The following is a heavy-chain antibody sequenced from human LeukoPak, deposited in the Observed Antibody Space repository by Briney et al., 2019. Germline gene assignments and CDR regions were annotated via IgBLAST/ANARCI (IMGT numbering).Heavy chain of an antibody. CDR2: VYYSGGT. D-gene: IGHD6-13*01. J-gene: IGHJ4*02. CDR1: GGPVSGFY. CDR3: AREVLAAAGTYDY. Sequence: PSETLSLTCTVSGGPVSGFYWSWIRQPPGKGLEWIGSVYYSGGTNYNPSLKSRVAISADTSKNQFSLKLSSVTAADTAVYYCAREVLAAAGTYDYWGQGNLVTVSS. V-gene: IGHV4-59*02.